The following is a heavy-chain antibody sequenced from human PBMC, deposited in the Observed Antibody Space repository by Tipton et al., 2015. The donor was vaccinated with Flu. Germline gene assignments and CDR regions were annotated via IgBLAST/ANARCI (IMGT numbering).Heavy chain of an antibody. Sequence: TLSLTCTVSGGSISSGSYYWSWIRQPAGKGLEWIGRIYTSGSTNYNPSLKSRVTISVDTSKIQFSLKLSSVTAADTAVYYCARDGYYYYYYGMDVWGQGTTVTVSS. CDR1: GGSISSGSYY. CDR3: ARDGYYYYYYGMDV. J-gene: IGHJ6*02. D-gene: IGHD2-2*03. CDR2: IYTSGST. V-gene: IGHV4-61*02.